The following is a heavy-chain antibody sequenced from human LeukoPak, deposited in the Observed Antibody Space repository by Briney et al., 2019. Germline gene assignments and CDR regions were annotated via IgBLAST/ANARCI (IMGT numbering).Heavy chain of an antibody. D-gene: IGHD6-19*01. CDR3: ARDQDNGWYGLGYYYGMDV. J-gene: IGHJ6*02. CDR1: GFTFSSYG. V-gene: IGHV3-21*01. CDR2: ISSSSSYI. Sequence: PGRSLRLSCAASGFTFSSYGMHWVRQAPGKGLEWVSSISSSSSYIYYADSVKGRFTISRDNAKNSLYLQMNSLRAEDTAVYYCARDQDNGWYGLGYYYGMDVWGQGTTVTVSS.